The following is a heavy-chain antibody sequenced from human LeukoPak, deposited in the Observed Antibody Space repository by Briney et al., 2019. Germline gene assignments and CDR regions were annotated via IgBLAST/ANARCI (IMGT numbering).Heavy chain of an antibody. Sequence: GGSLRLSCTASGFTFSSYEMNWVRQAPGKGLEWVSDISSSGSTIYYADSVKGRFTISRDNAKNSLYLQMNSLRAEDTAVYYCARNRDVGYCNNGVCPVFDYWGQGTLVTVSS. J-gene: IGHJ4*02. CDR1: GFTFSSYE. CDR3: ARNRDVGYCNNGVCPVFDY. V-gene: IGHV3-48*03. D-gene: IGHD2-8*01. CDR2: ISSSGSTI.